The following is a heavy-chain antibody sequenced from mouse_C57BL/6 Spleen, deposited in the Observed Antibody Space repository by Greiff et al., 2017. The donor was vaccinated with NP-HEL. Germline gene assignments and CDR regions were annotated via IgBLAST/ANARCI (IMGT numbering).Heavy chain of an antibody. CDR1: GYTFTSYT. D-gene: IGHD3-1*01. CDR2: INPSSGYT. CDR3: AGKSTRSSY. J-gene: IGHJ2*01. Sequence: VQLQQSGAELVKPGASVKMSCKASGYTFTSYTMHWVKQRPGQGLEWIGYINPSSGYTKYNQKFKDKATLTADKSSSTAYMQLSSLTSEDSAVYYCAGKSTRSSYWGQGTTHTVSS. V-gene: IGHV1-4*01.